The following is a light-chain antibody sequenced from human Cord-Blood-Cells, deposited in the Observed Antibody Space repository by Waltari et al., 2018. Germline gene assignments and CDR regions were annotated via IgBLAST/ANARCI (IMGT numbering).Light chain of an antibody. J-gene: IGLJ3*02. V-gene: IGLV1-40*01. CDR2: GNS. Sequence: QSVLTQPPSVSGAPGQRVTNPCTGSSSNIRAGYSVHWYQQLPGTAPKLLIYGNSNRPSGVPDRFSGSKSGTSASLAITGLQAEDEADYYCQSYDSSLSGSVFGGGTKLTVL. CDR1: SSNIRAGYS. CDR3: QSYDSSLSGSV.